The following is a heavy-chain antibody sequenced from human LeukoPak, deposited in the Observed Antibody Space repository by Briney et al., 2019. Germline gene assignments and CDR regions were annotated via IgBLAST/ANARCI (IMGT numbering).Heavy chain of an antibody. D-gene: IGHD5-12*01. CDR1: GYTLTDHY. CDR2: INPTNGFA. Sequence: ASVKVSCKASGYTLTDHYMHWLRQTRGHGLEWMGWINPTNGFAVYGQAFQGRVTMTRDTSISTVYMELTNLRSDDTGVYYCAKEGYSNGPDPWGPGSLSPSP. V-gene: IGHV1-2*02. J-gene: IGHJ5*02. CDR3: AKEGYSNGPDP.